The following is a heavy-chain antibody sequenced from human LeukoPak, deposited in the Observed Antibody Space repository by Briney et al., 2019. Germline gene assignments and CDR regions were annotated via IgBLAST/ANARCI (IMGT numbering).Heavy chain of an antibody. V-gene: IGHV1-69*01. Sequence: SVTVSRKGSGCTFSSYTIHWLRQAPAQGLEWVGGIIPNLRRAHNAQKFQDRAMNTADESSSTPSMELNSPRSEDAAGYDCASREEYSRGWYAPAGSDYYYYYGMDVWGQGTTVTASS. CDR2: IIPNLRRA. CDR3: ASREEYSRGWYAPAGSDYYYYYGMDV. J-gene: IGHJ6*02. D-gene: IGHD6-19*01. CDR1: GCTFSSYT.